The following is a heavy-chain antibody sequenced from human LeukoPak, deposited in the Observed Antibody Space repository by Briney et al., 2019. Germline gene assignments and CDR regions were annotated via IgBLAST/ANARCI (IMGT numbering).Heavy chain of an antibody. D-gene: IGHD3-10*01. J-gene: IGHJ3*02. CDR3: AREGRFGSQRGAFDI. CDR2: IYYSGYT. Sequence: SETLSLTCTVSGGSIGSNNYYWGWIRQPPGKGLEWIGSIYYSGYTYYNPSLKSRVTISVDTSKNQFSLKLGSVTAADTAVYYCAREGRFGSQRGAFDIWGQGTMVTVSS. CDR1: GGSIGSNNYY. V-gene: IGHV4-39*07.